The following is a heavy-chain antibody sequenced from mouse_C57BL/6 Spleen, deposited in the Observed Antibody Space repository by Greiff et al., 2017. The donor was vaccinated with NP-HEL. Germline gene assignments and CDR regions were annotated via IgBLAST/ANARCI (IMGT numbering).Heavy chain of an antibody. CDR1: GYAFSSYW. CDR3: ARGGLAGYAMDY. D-gene: IGHD1-1*01. CDR2: IYPGDGDT. Sequence: QVQLQQSGAELVKPGASVKISCKASGYAFSSYWMNWVKQRPGKGLEWIGQIYPGDGDTNYNGKFKGKATLTADKSSSTAYMQLSSLTSEDSAVDFCARGGLAGYAMDYWGQGTSVTVSS. V-gene: IGHV1-80*01. J-gene: IGHJ4*01.